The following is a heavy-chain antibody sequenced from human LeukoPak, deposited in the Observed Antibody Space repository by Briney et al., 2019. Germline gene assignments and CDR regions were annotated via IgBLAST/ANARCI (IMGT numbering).Heavy chain of an antibody. Sequence: SVKVSCKASGYTFTGYYMHWVRQAPGQGLEWMGGIIPIFGTANYAQKFQGRVTITADESTSTAYMELSSLRSEDTAVYYCARAHTSDYDYVWGSYRSYYFDYWGQGTLVTVSS. CDR3: ARAHTSDYDYVWGSYRSYYFDY. CDR2: IIPIFGTA. D-gene: IGHD3-16*02. J-gene: IGHJ4*02. CDR1: GYTFTGYY. V-gene: IGHV1-69*13.